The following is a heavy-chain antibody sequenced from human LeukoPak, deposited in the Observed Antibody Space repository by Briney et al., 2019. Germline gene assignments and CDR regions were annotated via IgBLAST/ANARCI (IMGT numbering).Heavy chain of an antibody. CDR3: AKHYDILTGYYFAFDI. D-gene: IGHD3-9*01. J-gene: IGHJ3*02. CDR2: IYYSGST. Sequence: PSETLSLTCTVSGGSISSYYWSWIRQPPGKGLEWIGYIYYSGSTNYHPSLKSRVTISVDTSKNQFSLKLSSVTAADTAVYYCAKHYDILTGYYFAFDIWGQGTMVTVSS. CDR1: GGSISSYY. V-gene: IGHV4-59*01.